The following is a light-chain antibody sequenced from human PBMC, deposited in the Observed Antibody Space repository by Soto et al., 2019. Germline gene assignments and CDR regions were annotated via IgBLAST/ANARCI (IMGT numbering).Light chain of an antibody. CDR2: VAS. CDR1: QDISTS. Sequence: IQLTQSPSSLSASVGDRVTITCRASQDISTSITWYQQKPEKAPKLLIYVASTLQSGVPSRFSGSGSGTDFTLTISSLQPEDFATYYCQQLNSYPLTFGGGTKVEIE. J-gene: IGKJ4*01. CDR3: QQLNSYPLT. V-gene: IGKV1-9*01.